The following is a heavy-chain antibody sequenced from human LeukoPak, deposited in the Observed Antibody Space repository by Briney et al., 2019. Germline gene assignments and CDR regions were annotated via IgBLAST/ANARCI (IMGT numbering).Heavy chain of an antibody. CDR2: IIPIFGTA. J-gene: IGHJ6*04. CDR1: GGTFSSYA. Sequence: GASVKVSCKASGGTFSSYAISWVRQAPGQGFEWMGGIIPIFGTANYAQKFQGRVTITADESTSTAYMELSSLRSEDTAVYYCARNIVATTHYYYGMDVWGKGTTVTVSS. D-gene: IGHD5-12*01. CDR3: ARNIVATTHYYYGMDV. V-gene: IGHV1-69*01.